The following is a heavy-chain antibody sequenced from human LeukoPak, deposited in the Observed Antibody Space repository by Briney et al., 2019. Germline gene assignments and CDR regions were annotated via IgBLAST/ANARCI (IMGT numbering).Heavy chain of an antibody. V-gene: IGHV3-33*01. Sequence: PGGSLRLSCAASGFTFSSYAMHWVRQAPGKGLEWVAFIWYDGSNKDYTDSVKGRFTISRDNAKNSLYLQMNSLRAEDTAVYYCARDPVGATTPDCWGQGALVTVSS. J-gene: IGHJ4*02. CDR1: GFTFSSYA. CDR3: ARDPVGATTPDC. D-gene: IGHD1-26*01. CDR2: IWYDGSNK.